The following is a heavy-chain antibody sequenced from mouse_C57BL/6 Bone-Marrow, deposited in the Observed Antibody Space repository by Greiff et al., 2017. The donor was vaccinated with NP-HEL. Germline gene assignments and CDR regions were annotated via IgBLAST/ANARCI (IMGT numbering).Heavy chain of an antibody. CDR2: ISYDGSN. CDR1: GYSITSGYY. J-gene: IGHJ2*01. V-gene: IGHV3-6*01. CDR3: ARGYSNLDY. D-gene: IGHD2-5*01. Sequence: ESGPGLVKPSQSLSLTCSVTGYSITSGYYWNWIRQFPGNKLEWMGYISYDGSNNYNPSLKNRISITRDTSKNQFVLKLNSVTTEDTATYYCARGYSNLDYWGQGTTLTVSS.